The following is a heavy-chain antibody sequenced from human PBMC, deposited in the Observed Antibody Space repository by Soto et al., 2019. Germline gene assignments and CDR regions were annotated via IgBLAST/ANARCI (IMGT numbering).Heavy chain of an antibody. CDR2: IYYSGST. Sequence: SETLSLTCTVSGGSISSGGYYWSWIRQHPGKGLEWIGYIYYSGSTYYNPSLKSRVTISVETSKNQFSLKLSSVTAAETAVYYCARDQRAIFGVVTRRPGMDVWGQGTTVTVSS. D-gene: IGHD3-3*01. V-gene: IGHV4-31*03. CDR1: GGSISSGGYY. J-gene: IGHJ6*02. CDR3: ARDQRAIFGVVTRRPGMDV.